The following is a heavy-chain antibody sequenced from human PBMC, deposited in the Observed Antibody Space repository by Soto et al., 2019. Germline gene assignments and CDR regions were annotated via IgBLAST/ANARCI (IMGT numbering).Heavy chain of an antibody. V-gene: IGHV4-39*01. J-gene: IGHJ4*02. D-gene: IGHD1-1*01. CDR3: ARRLEDGYNSWPFDY. Sequence: QLQLQESGPGLVKPSETLSLTCTVSGGSISSSSYYWGWIRQPPGKGLEWIGSIYYSGSTYYNPSLKSPVTISVDTSKNQFSLKLSSVTAADTAVDYCARRLEDGYNSWPFDYWGQGTLVTVSS. CDR2: IYYSGST. CDR1: GGSISSSSYY.